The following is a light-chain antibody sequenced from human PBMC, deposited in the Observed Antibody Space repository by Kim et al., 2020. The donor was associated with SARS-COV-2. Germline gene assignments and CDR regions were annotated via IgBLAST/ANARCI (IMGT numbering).Light chain of an antibody. CDR3: HQSYSTPYT. CDR1: QSVSSY. CDR2: GAS. J-gene: IGKJ2*01. V-gene: IGKV1-39*01. Sequence: DIQLTQSPSSLSASVGDRVTITCRASQSVSSYLNWYQQKPGKAPKLLIFGASSLQSGVPSRFNGRESGTDFTLIITSLQPEDFASYYCHQSYSTPYTFGRGTKLEI.